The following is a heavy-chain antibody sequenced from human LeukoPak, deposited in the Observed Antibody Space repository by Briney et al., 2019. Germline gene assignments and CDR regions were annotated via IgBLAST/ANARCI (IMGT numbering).Heavy chain of an antibody. CDR2: IKEDGSEK. Sequence: GGPLRLSCAASGFTFSSYWISWVRQAPGKGLEWVANIKEDGSEKYYVDSVKGRFTISRDNAKNSLYLQMNSLRAEDTAVYYCARDRVTTGYYYSYYYMDVWGKGTTVTVSS. CDR3: ARDRVTTGYYYSYYYMDV. D-gene: IGHD4-11*01. J-gene: IGHJ6*03. V-gene: IGHV3-7*01. CDR1: GFTFSSYW.